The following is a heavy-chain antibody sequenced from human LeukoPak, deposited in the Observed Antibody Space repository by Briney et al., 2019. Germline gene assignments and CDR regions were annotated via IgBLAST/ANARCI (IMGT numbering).Heavy chain of an antibody. J-gene: IGHJ6*03. CDR3: ARGDPPYYYYMDV. CDR1: GFTFSSYG. CDR2: IWPDGINK. V-gene: IGHV3-30*19. Sequence: GGSLRLSCAASGFTFSSYGMHWVRQAPGKGLEWVAAIWPDGINKDYADSVRGRFTISRDNSKNILYVQMNSLTAEDTAVYYCARGDPPYYYYMDVWGKGTTVTVSS. D-gene: IGHD3-16*01.